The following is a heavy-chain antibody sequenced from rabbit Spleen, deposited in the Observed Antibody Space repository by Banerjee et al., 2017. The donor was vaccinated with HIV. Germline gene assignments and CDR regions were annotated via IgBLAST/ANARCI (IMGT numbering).Heavy chain of an antibody. CDR1: GFSFSSTYC. V-gene: IGHV1S45*01. CDR3: ARDTGSSFSSYGMDL. D-gene: IGHD8-1*01. CDR2: INTGSGSA. J-gene: IGHJ6*01. Sequence: QEQLVEYGGDLVQPEGSLTLTCTASGFSFSSTYCMCRVRQAPGKGLEWIGCINTGSGSAYYASWVTSRFTISKTSSTTVTLQMTSLTAADTATYFCARDTGSSFSSYGMDLWGPGTLVTVS.